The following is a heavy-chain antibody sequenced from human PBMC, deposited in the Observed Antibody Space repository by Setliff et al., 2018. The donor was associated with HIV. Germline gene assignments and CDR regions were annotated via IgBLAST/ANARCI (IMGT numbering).Heavy chain of an antibody. Sequence: PSETLSLTCTVSGGSISNSYWTWIRQPPGKGLEWIGYSYASGSTNYNPSLKSRVIISVDTSKNQFSLKLSSVTAADTAVYYCARDESTAIDAFDIWGQGTMVTVSS. CDR3: ARDESTAIDAFDI. CDR1: GGSISNSY. CDR2: SYASGST. J-gene: IGHJ3*02. V-gene: IGHV4-59*01. D-gene: IGHD5-18*01.